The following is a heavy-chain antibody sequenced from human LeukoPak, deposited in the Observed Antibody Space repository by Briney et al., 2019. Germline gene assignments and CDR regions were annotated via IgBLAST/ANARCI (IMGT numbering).Heavy chain of an antibody. Sequence: GGSLRLSCAAYAFTFRSYGMEWVRQAPGKGLDWVAFIRYDGSNKYYGDSVKGRFTISRDNSKNTLYLQMNSLRARDTAVYYCARKGSYYDSSGYYYYFDYWGQGTLVTVSS. D-gene: IGHD3-22*01. CDR1: AFTFRSYG. CDR2: IRYDGSNK. V-gene: IGHV3-30*02. CDR3: ARKGSYYDSSGYYYYFDY. J-gene: IGHJ4*02.